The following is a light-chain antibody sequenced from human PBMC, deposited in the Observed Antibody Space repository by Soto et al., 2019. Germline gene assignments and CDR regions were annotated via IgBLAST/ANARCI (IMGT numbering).Light chain of an antibody. V-gene: IGLV1-36*01. CDR1: SSNIGNNA. J-gene: IGLJ2*01. CDR3: AAWDDSLNGVV. Sequence: QSVLTQPPSVSEAPRQRVTISCSGSSSNIGNNAVNWYQQLPGKAPKLLIYYDDLLTSGVSDRFSGYKSGTSASLAISGLQSEDEADYYCAAWDDSLNGVVFGGGTKLTVL. CDR2: YDD.